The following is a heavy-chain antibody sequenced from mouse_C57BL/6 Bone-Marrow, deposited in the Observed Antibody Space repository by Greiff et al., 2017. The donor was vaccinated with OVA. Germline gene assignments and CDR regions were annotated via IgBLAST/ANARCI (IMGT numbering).Heavy chain of an antibody. Sequence: VPLQHSGAALVPPGASVKISCKASVYPFTDYYIKWVKQSPGKSLEWIGDITPHNGGNNYNQKFKGKDALTVDKSSRAACMELRSLTSEDSAVYYCARDYYGSYWYFDVWGTGTTVTVSS. CDR1: VYPFTDYY. D-gene: IGHD1-1*01. CDR3: ARDYYGSYWYFDV. V-gene: IGHV1-26*01. CDR2: ITPHNGGN. J-gene: IGHJ1*03.